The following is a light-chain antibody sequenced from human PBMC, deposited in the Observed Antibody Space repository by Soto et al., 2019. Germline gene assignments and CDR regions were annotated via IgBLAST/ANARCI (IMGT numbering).Light chain of an antibody. CDR1: SNTMGGYNV. CDR2: EGI. Sequence: QSALTQPASVSGSPGQSITISCTGSSNTMGGYNVVSWYQQHPGKAPKVIIYEGIKRPSGVSNRFSGAISGSTASLTISGLQAEDEADYYCCAYVGATTYVFGSGTKVTVL. J-gene: IGLJ1*01. CDR3: CAYVGATTYV. V-gene: IGLV2-23*01.